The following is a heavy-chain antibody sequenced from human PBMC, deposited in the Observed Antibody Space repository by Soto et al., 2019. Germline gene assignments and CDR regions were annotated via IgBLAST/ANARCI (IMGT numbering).Heavy chain of an antibody. D-gene: IGHD2-2*02. V-gene: IGHV1-2*02. CDR3: ARTPLFPYCSSTICYTS. J-gene: IGHJ4*02. CDR2: INPNSGGT. CDR1: GYTFTGYY. Sequence: QVQLVQSGAEVKKPGASVKVSCKASGYTFTGYYMHWVRQAPGQGLEWMGWINPNSGGTNYAQKFQGRVTMTRDTSISTAYMELSRLRSDDTAVYYCARTPLFPYCSSTICYTSWGQGTLVTVSS.